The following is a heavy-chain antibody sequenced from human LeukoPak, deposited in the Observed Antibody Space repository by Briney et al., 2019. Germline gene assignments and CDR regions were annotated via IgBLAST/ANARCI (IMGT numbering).Heavy chain of an antibody. J-gene: IGHJ4*02. CDR3: AREGYGGNSDY. V-gene: IGHV1-2*02. D-gene: IGHD4-23*01. CDR1: GYTFTGYY. Sequence: ASVKVSCKASGYTFTGYYMHWVRQAPGQGLEWMGWINPNSGGTNYAQKFQGRVTMTRNTSISTAYMELSSLRSEDTAVYYCAREGYGGNSDYWGQGTLVTVSS. CDR2: INPNSGGT.